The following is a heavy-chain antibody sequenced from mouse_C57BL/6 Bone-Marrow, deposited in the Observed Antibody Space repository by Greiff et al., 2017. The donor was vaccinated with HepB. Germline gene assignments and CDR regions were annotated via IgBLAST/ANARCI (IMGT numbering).Heavy chain of an antibody. D-gene: IGHD3-2*02. Sequence: EVQLQQSGGDLVKPGGSLKLSCAASGFTFSSYGMSWVRQTPDKRLEWVATISSGGSYTYYPDSVKGRFTISRDNAKNTLYLQMSSLKSEDTAMYYGARLDSSGYDYAMDYWGQGTSVTVSS. V-gene: IGHV5-6*01. J-gene: IGHJ4*01. CDR1: GFTFSSYG. CDR2: ISSGGSYT. CDR3: ARLDSSGYDYAMDY.